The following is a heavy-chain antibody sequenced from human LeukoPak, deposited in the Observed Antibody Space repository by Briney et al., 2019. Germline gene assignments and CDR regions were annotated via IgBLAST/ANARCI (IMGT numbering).Heavy chain of an antibody. CDR3: ASGYCSGGSCYSADYYGMDV. J-gene: IGHJ6*02. D-gene: IGHD2-15*01. CDR2: IIPIFGTA. CDR1: GGTFSSYA. Sequence: SVKASCKASGGTFSSYAISWVRQAPGQGLEWMGGIIPIFGTANYAQKFQGRVTITADESTSTAYMELSSLRSEDTAVYYCASGYCSGGSCYSADYYGMDVWGQGTTVTVSS. V-gene: IGHV1-69*13.